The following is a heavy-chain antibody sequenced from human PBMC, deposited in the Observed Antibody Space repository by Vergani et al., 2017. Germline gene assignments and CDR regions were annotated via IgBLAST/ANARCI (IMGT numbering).Heavy chain of an antibody. D-gene: IGHD6-13*01. Sequence: QVQLVESGGGVVQPGRSLRLSCAASGFTFSSYAMHWVRQAPGEGLGWVAVISYDGSNKYYADSVKGRFTISRDNSKNTLYLQMNSLRAEDTAVYYCARGAAGFYFDYWGQGTLVTVSS. J-gene: IGHJ4*02. V-gene: IGHV3-30-3*01. CDR1: GFTFSSYA. CDR3: ARGAAGFYFDY. CDR2: ISYDGSNK.